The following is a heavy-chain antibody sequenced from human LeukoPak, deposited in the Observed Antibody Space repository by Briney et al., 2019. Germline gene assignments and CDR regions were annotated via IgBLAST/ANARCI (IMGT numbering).Heavy chain of an antibody. D-gene: IGHD3-10*01. Sequence: ASVKVSCKVSGYTLTELSMHWVRQAPGKGLEWMGGFDPEDGETIYAQKFQGRVTMTEDKSTDTAYMELSSLRSEDTAVYYCATSGAMVRGALDYWGQGTLVTVSS. CDR3: ATSGAMVRGALDY. V-gene: IGHV1-24*01. CDR1: GYTLTELS. CDR2: FDPEDGET. J-gene: IGHJ4*02.